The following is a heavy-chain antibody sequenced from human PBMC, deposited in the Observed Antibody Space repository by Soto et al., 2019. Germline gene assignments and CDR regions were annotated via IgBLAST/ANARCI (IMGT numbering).Heavy chain of an antibody. Sequence: QVQLVQSGAAVKKLGASVKVSCKASGFSFTGYYIHWLRQAPGQGLEWMGWINAHSGGTEYAQKFQGRVTLTRDTSIATAYLTLTSLTSDDTALYYCAKDLTRQLAYWLDPWGQGTQVTVSS. CDR3: AKDLTRQLAYWLDP. V-gene: IGHV1-2*02. J-gene: IGHJ5*02. D-gene: IGHD6-6*01. CDR1: GFSFTGYY. CDR2: INAHSGGT.